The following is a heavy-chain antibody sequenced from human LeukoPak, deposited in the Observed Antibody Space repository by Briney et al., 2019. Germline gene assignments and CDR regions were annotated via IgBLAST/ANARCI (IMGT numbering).Heavy chain of an antibody. CDR1: GYTFTSYY. J-gene: IGHJ5*02. D-gene: IGHD3-10*01. V-gene: IGHV1-46*01. Sequence: ASVKVSCKASGYTFTSYYMHWVRQAPGQGLEWMGIINPSGGSTSYAQKFQGRVTMTRDTSISTAYMELSRLRSDDTAVYYCARDGATYYYGSGSYYKDPWGQGTLVTVSS. CDR3: ARDGATYYYGSGSYYKDP. CDR2: INPSGGST.